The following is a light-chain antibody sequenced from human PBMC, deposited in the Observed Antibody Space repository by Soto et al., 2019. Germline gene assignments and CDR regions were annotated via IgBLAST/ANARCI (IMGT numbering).Light chain of an antibody. CDR3: QQYNNWPKT. CDR2: GAS. V-gene: IGKV3-15*01. J-gene: IGKJ1*01. Sequence: DIVMTHSPATLSVSPGEAASLSCRASQSVSSNLAWYQQKPGQAPRLLIYGASTRATGIPARFSGSGSGTEFTLTISSLQSEDFAVYYCQQYNNWPKTFGQGTKVDI. CDR1: QSVSSN.